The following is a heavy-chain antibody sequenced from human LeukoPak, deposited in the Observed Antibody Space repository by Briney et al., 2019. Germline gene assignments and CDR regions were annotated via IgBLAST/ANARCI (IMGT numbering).Heavy chain of an antibody. J-gene: IGHJ6*02. D-gene: IGHD5-12*01. CDR2: IYSGGST. CDR1: GFDISYNY. CDR3: ARDRVVATTTDYYYGMDV. Sequence: GGSLRLSCVASGFDISYNYVGWVRQAPGKGLEWVSVIYSGGSTYYADSVKGRFTISRDNSKNTLYLQMNSLRAEDTAVYYCARDRVVATTTDYYYGMDVWGQGTTVTVSS. V-gene: IGHV3-53*01.